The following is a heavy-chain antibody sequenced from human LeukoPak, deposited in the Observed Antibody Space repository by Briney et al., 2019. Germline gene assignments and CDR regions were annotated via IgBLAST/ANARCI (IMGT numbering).Heavy chain of an antibody. CDR2: IYDSGST. CDR3: ARDIIERREAVGFDP. J-gene: IGHJ5*02. CDR1: GGSISSYY. Sequence: SETLSLTCTVSGGSISSYYWSWIRQPPGKGLEWIGYIYDSGSTYYNPSLKSRVTISVDTSKNQFSLRLRSVTAADTAVYYCARDIIERREAVGFDPWGQGALVTVSS. D-gene: IGHD6-13*01. V-gene: IGHV4-59*01.